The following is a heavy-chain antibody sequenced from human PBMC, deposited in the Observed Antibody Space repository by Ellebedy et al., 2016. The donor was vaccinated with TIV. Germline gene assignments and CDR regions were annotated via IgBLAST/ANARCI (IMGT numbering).Heavy chain of an antibody. D-gene: IGHD6-19*01. V-gene: IGHV3-11*06. CDR1: GFTFSDYY. CDR2: ISSSSSYT. Sequence: GESLKISXAASGFTFSDYYMSWIRQAPGKGLEWVSYISSSSSYTNYADSVKGRFTISRDNAKNSLYLQMNSLRAEDTAVYYCARVTAVANYYYGMDVWGQGTTVTVSS. J-gene: IGHJ6*02. CDR3: ARVTAVANYYYGMDV.